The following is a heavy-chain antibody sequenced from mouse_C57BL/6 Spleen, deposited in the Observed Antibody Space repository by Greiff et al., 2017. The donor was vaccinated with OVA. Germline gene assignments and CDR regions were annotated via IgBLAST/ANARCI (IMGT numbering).Heavy chain of an antibody. V-gene: IGHV1-53*01. CDR3: AREAIYYGSSYRFDY. Sequence: QVQLKQPGTELVKPGASVKLSCKASGYTFTSYWMHWVKQRPGQGLEWIGNINPSNGGTNYNEKFKSKATLTVDKSSSTAYMQLSSLTSEDSAVYYCAREAIYYGSSYRFDYWGQGTTLTVSS. CDR2: INPSNGGT. CDR1: GYTFTSYW. D-gene: IGHD1-1*01. J-gene: IGHJ2*01.